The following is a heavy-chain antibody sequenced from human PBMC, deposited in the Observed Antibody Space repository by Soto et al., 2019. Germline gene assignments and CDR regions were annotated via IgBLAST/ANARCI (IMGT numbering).Heavy chain of an antibody. CDR1: GFTFSSST. Sequence: EAQLVESGGGLVQPGGSLRLSCAASGFTFSSSTMNWVRQAPGKGLEWVSYISGTSSTTHYAASVKGRFTISRDNAKNSRYLQMDSLRAEDTAMYSCASRATSSFVWLVWGQGTLVTVSS. CDR2: ISGTSSTT. V-gene: IGHV3-48*01. CDR3: ASRATSSFVWLV. D-gene: IGHD2-15*01. J-gene: IGHJ4*02.